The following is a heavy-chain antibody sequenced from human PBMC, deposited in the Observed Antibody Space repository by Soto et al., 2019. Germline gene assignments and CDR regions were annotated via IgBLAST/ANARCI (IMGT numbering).Heavy chain of an antibody. V-gene: IGHV1-69*12. CDR1: GGTFCSYA. CDR2: IIPIYGTA. J-gene: IGHJ4*02. Sequence: QVQLVQSGAEVKKPGSSVKVSCKASGGTFCSYAISWVRQAPGQGLEWMGGIIPIYGTANYAQKFQGRVTITADASTRTPYMELSSLRSEDTAVYYCARGLGTTFYFDHWGQGTLVTVSS. CDR3: ARGLGTTFYFDH.